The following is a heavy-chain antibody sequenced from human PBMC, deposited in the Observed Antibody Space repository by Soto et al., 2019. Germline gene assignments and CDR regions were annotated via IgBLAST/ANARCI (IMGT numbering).Heavy chain of an antibody. V-gene: IGHV3-30-3*01. D-gene: IGHD3-9*01. CDR1: GFTFSSYA. Sequence: QVQLVESGGGVVQPGRSLRLSCAASGFTFSSYAMHWVRQAPGKGLEWVAVISYDGSNKYYADSVKGRFTISRDNSKNTLYLQMNSLRAEDTAVHYCARDPAYYDIFAYFDYWGQGTLVTVSS. J-gene: IGHJ4*02. CDR3: ARDPAYYDIFAYFDY. CDR2: ISYDGSNK.